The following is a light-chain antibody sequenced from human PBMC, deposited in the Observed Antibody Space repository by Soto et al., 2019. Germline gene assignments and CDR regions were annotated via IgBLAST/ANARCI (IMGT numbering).Light chain of an antibody. J-gene: IGLJ1*01. Sequence: SVLTQPPSVSGAPGERVTLSCTGSSSNIGAGYEVHWYQQLPGTSPKLLIYEDTDRPSGVPDRFSGSKSGTSASLAITGLLAEDEADDYCQSYDNSLSGSYVFGTGTKVTVL. CDR1: SSNIGAGYE. V-gene: IGLV1-40*01. CDR3: QSYDNSLSGSYV. CDR2: EDT.